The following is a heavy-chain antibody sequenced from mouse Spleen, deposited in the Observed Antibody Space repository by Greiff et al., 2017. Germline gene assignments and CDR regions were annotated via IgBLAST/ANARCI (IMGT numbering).Heavy chain of an antibody. V-gene: IGHV2-5-1*01. CDR1: GFSLTSYG. CDR3: AKKGHYDSSYGNFDV. Sequence: VQLVESGPSLVQPSQSLSITCTVSGFSLTSYGVHWVRQSPGKGLEWLGVIWRGGSTDYNAAFMSSLSITKDNSKSQVFFKMNSLQADDTAIYYCAKKGHYDSSYGNFDVWGAGTTVTVSS. CDR2: IWRGGST. J-gene: IGHJ1*01. D-gene: IGHD1-1*01.